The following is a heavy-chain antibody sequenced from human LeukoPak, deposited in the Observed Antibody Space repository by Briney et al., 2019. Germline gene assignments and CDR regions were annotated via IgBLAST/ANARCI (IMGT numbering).Heavy chain of an antibody. V-gene: IGHV4-59*12. CDR3: ARRANYYGSGSYPYNWFDP. D-gene: IGHD3-10*01. CDR2: IYYSGST. Sequence: SETLSLTCTVSGGSISNYYWSWIRQPPGKGLEGIGYIYYSGSTNYNPSLKSRVTISLATSRNQFSLKLSSVTAAETAVYYCARRANYYGSGSYPYNWFDPWGQGTLVTVSS. CDR1: GGSISNYY. J-gene: IGHJ5*02.